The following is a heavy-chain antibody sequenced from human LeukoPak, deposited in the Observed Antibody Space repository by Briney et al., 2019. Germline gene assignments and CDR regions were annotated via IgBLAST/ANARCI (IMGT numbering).Heavy chain of an antibody. CDR1: GGSLSSSNW. Sequence: SETLSLTCAVSGGSLSSSNWWSWVRQPPGKGLEWIGEIYHSGSTNYNPSLKRRVTISVEKSKNQFSLKLSSVTAADTAVYYWARDPTYYYDNSGYYYLDYGGQGTLVTVSS. D-gene: IGHD3-22*01. V-gene: IGHV4-4*02. CDR2: IYHSGST. CDR3: ARDPTYYYDNSGYYYLDY. J-gene: IGHJ4*02.